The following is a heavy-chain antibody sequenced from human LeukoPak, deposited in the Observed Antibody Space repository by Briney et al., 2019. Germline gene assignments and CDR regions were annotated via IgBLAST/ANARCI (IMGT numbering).Heavy chain of an antibody. J-gene: IGHJ4*02. CDR1: GFTFDDYG. D-gene: IGHD4/OR15-4a*01. Sequence: PGGSLRLSCAASGFTFDDYGMNWVRQAPGKGLEWVSSISSSSNYIYYADSVKGRFTISRDNAKNSLYLQMNSLRAEDTAVYYCARDAEDPRLWWGQGTLVTVSS. CDR2: ISSSSNYI. CDR3: ARDAEDPRLW. V-gene: IGHV3-21*01.